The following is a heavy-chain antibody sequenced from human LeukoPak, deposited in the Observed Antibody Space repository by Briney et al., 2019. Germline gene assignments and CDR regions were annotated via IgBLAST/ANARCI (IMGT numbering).Heavy chain of an antibody. J-gene: IGHJ5*02. CDR3: ARDLALSYNWNDEEIRANWFDP. D-gene: IGHD1-1*01. V-gene: IGHV4-4*02. CDR1: GGSISTYY. Sequence: SETLSLTCTVSGGSISTYYWSWVRQPPGKGLEWIGEIYHSGSTNYNPSLKSRVTISVDKSKNQFSLKLSSVTAADTAVYYCARDLALSYNWNDEEIRANWFDPWGQGTLVTVSS. CDR2: IYHSGST.